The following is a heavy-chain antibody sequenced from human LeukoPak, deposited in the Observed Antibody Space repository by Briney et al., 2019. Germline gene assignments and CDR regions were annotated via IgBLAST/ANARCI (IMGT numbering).Heavy chain of an antibody. J-gene: IGHJ5*02. CDR3: ARVFSTNYYDNRGWFDP. CDR1: GYSLSSDYY. Sequence: PSETLSLTCTVSGYSLSSDYYWGWIRQPPGKGLEWIGTLYHSGSTYCNPSLKSRVTISVDTSKNQFSLKLSSVTAADTAVYYCARVFSTNYYDNRGWFDPWGQGTLVTVSS. D-gene: IGHD3-22*01. CDR2: LYHSGST. V-gene: IGHV4-38-2*02.